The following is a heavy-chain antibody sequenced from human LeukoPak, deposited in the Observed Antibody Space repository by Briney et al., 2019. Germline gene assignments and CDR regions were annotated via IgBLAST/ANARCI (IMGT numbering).Heavy chain of an antibody. CDR1: GGSISSYY. Sequence: SETLSLTCTVSGGSISSYYWSWLRQPPGKGLEWIGEINHSGSNNYNQSLKSRVTISVDTSKNQFSLKLSSVTAADTAVYYCARGVPLGYCSSTSCPGDFDYWGQGTLVTVSS. J-gene: IGHJ4*02. CDR3: ARGVPLGYCSSTSCPGDFDY. V-gene: IGHV4-34*01. D-gene: IGHD2-2*01. CDR2: INHSGSN.